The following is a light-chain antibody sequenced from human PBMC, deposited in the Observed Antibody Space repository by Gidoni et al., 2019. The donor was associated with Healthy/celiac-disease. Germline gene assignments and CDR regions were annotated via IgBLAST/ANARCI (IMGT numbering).Light chain of an antibody. V-gene: IGKV1-5*03. CDR1: QSISSW. Sequence: DIQMTQSPSTLSASVGDRVTITCRASQSISSWLAWYQQKPGKAPKRLIYKASSLESGVPSRFSGSGSGTEFTLTISSLQPDDFATYYCQQYNSLGTFGQXTKVEIK. J-gene: IGKJ1*01. CDR3: QQYNSLGT. CDR2: KAS.